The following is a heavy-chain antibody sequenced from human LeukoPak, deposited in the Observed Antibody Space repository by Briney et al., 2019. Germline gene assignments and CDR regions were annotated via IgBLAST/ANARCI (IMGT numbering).Heavy chain of an antibody. CDR2: ISSSSSYI. CDR3: AREGDFWSGYYFDY. Sequence: GGSLRLSCAASGFTFSSYSMNWVRQAPGKGLEWVSSISSSSSYIYYADSVKGRFTISRDNAKNSLYLQMNSLRAEDTAVYYCAREGDFWSGYYFDYWGQRTLVTVSS. CDR1: GFTFSSYS. V-gene: IGHV3-21*01. J-gene: IGHJ4*02. D-gene: IGHD3-3*01.